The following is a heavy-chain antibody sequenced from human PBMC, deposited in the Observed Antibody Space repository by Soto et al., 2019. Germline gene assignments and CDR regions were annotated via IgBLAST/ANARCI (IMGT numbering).Heavy chain of an antibody. CDR1: GYSFTSHY. D-gene: IGHD6-13*01. CDR3: ARDVLGGPGIAVAGWGTFDY. Sequence: ASVKVSCKASGYSFTSHYMHCVRQAPGQGLEWMGVINPSGGNTTYAQKFRGRVTMTRDTSTSTVYMELSSLRYEDTAVYYCARDVLGGPGIAVAGWGTFDYWGQGTPVTVSS. CDR2: INPSGGNT. J-gene: IGHJ4*02. V-gene: IGHV1-46*03.